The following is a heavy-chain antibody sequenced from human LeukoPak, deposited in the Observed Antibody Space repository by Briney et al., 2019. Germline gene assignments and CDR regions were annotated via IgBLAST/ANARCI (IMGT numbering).Heavy chain of an antibody. CDR2: IKGDESAR. D-gene: IGHD1-26*01. CDR1: GFTFSTYW. Sequence: PGGSLRLSCAASGFTFSTYWMAWVRQAPGKGLEWVANIKGDESARHQADSVKGRFAISRDNTQNSVYLQMSSLRGEDTAVYYRARDVVGSLDYWGQGTLVTVSS. V-gene: IGHV3-7*01. CDR3: ARDVVGSLDY. J-gene: IGHJ4*02.